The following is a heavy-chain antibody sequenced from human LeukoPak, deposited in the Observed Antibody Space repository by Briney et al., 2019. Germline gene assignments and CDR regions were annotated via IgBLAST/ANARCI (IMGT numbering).Heavy chain of an antibody. CDR3: AKSSSGGWYLLGDAFDI. CDR2: ISYAGSDK. CDR1: GFTFSSHG. J-gene: IGHJ3*02. D-gene: IGHD6-19*01. Sequence: PGGPLRLSCAASGFTFSSHGIHWVRQAPGKGLEWVAVISYAGSDKYYADSVKGRFTISRDNSKNTLYLQMNSLRAEDTAVYYCAKSSSGGWYLLGDAFDIWGQGTMVTVSS. V-gene: IGHV3-30*18.